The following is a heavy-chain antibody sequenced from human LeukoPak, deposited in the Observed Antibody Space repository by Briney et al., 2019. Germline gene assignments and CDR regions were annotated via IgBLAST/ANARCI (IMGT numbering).Heavy chain of an antibody. CDR3: ARDGPYDSSGYCGY. J-gene: IGHJ4*02. D-gene: IGHD3-22*01. Sequence: GGSLRLSCAASEFTFSSYGMSWVRQAPGRGLEWVSSISGSGGSTQYADSVQGRFAISRDNSKNVLYLQMNSLRAEDTAVYYCARDGPYDSSGYCGYWGQGTLVTVSS. CDR1: EFTFSSYG. CDR2: ISGSGGST. V-gene: IGHV3-23*01.